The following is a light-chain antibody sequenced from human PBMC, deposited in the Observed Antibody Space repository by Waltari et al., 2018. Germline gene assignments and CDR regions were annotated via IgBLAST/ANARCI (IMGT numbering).Light chain of an antibody. Sequence: DIQMTQSPSTLSASVGDRVTLTCRASQSVGYWLAWYQQKPGRAPKALIYKVSNLESGVPSRFSGSGSGTDFTLTISSLQPDDFATYYCQHYNGYPWTFGHGTKVEIK. V-gene: IGKV1-5*03. CDR1: QSVGYW. CDR2: KVS. J-gene: IGKJ1*01. CDR3: QHYNGYPWT.